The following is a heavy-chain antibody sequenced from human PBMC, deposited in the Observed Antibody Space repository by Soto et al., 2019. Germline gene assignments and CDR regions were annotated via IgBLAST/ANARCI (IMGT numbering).Heavy chain of an antibody. CDR1: GLSVVGSY. Sequence: GGSLRLSCAASGLSVVGSYMNWFRQSEQKGLEWISVVYPDDNTYYAESVRGRFTISRDRSKNTVSLQMNSLRAEDTAVYYCARLPGAFYYDNGDYDFLDYWGQGTLVTVSS. CDR3: ARLPGAFYYDNGDYDFLDY. CDR2: VYPDDNT. V-gene: IGHV3-53*01. D-gene: IGHD3-3*01. J-gene: IGHJ4*02.